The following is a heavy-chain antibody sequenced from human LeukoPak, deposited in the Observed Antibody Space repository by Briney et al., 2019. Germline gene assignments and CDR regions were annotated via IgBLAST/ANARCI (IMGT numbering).Heavy chain of an antibody. Sequence: PGGSLRLPCAAWGFIFSSYAMSWVRQAPGKGREWVSTISGSGGSTYYADSVKGRFTISRDNSKNTVYLQMNSLRAEDTAVYYCASKPRGLYYYMDVWGKGTTVTVSS. V-gene: IGHV3-23*01. D-gene: IGHD3-10*01. CDR1: GFIFSSYA. J-gene: IGHJ6*03. CDR3: ASKPRGLYYYMDV. CDR2: ISGSGGST.